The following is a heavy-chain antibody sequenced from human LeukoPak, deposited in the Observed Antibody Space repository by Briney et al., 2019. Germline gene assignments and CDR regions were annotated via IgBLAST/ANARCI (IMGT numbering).Heavy chain of an antibody. CDR1: GFTFSNCA. J-gene: IGHJ4*02. V-gene: IGHV3-23*01. CDR2: MSGSGDKT. D-gene: IGHD1-14*01. Sequence: GGSLRLSCAASGFTFSNCAMSWVRQAPGEGLEWISAMSGSGDKTHYADSVKGRFTISRDNSKNTLYLQMNSLTAEDTAVYYCAKEGRLEPPDYWGQGTLVTVSS. CDR3: AKEGRLEPPDY.